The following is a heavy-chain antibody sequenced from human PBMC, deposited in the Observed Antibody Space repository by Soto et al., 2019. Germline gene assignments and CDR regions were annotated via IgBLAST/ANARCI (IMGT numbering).Heavy chain of an antibody. CDR2: INHSGST. V-gene: IGHV4-34*01. CDR3: ARGFRDIVVVVAADGPNSRTFDY. Sequence: SETLSLTCAVYGGSFSGYYWSWIRQPPGKGLEWIGEINHSGSTNYNPSLKSRVTISVDTSKNQFSLKLSSVTAADTAVYYCARGFRDIVVVVAADGPNSRTFDYWGQGTLVTV. D-gene: IGHD2-15*01. CDR1: GGSFSGYY. J-gene: IGHJ4*02.